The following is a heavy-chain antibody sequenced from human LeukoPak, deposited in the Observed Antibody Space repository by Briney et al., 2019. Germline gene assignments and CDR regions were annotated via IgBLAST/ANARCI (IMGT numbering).Heavy chain of an antibody. CDR3: ARGDYYDSSGCFDY. CDR1: GFTFSSYA. J-gene: IGHJ4*02. Sequence: GSLRLSCAASGFTFSSYAMHWVRQAPGKGLEWVAVISYDGSNKYYADSVKGRFTISRDNSKNTLYLQMNSLRAEDTAVYYCARGDYYDSSGCFDYWGQGTLVTVSS. V-gene: IGHV3-30-3*01. D-gene: IGHD3-22*01. CDR2: ISYDGSNK.